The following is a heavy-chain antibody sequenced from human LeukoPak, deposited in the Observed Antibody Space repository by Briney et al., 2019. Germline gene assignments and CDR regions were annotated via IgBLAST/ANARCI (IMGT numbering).Heavy chain of an antibody. V-gene: IGHV1-69*13. D-gene: IGHD3-10*01. CDR2: IIPIFGTA. Sequence: GASVKVSCKASGYTFTGYYMHWVRQAPGQGLEWMGGIIPIFGTANYAQKFQGRVTITADESTSTAYMELSSLRSEDTAVYYCARPSNYYGSGSYYKPAYGMDVWGQGTTVTVSS. CDR1: GYTFTGYY. J-gene: IGHJ6*02. CDR3: ARPSNYYGSGSYYKPAYGMDV.